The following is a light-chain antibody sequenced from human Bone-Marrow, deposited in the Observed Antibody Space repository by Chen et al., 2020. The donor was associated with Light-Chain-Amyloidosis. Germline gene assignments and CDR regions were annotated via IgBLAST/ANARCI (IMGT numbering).Light chain of an antibody. Sequence: SYDLTQPPSVSGSPGPTARITCSGDDLPTKYAYWYQQKPGQAPVLVIHRDTERPSGISERFSGSSSGTTATFTISGVQAEDEADYHCQSADSSGTYEVIFGGGTKLTVL. CDR2: RDT. J-gene: IGLJ2*01. CDR3: QSADSSGTYEVI. CDR1: DLPTKY. V-gene: IGLV3-25*03.